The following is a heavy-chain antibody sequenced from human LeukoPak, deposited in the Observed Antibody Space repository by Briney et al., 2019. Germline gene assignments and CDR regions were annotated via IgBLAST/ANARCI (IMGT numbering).Heavy chain of an antibody. V-gene: IGHV1-69*05. Sequence: SVKVSCKASGGTFSSYAISWVRQAPGHGLEWIGGIIPIYGTANYAQKFQGRVTITTDESTSTAYMELSSLRSEDTAVYYCARETHCTNGVCYPLFDYWGQGTLVTVSS. CDR2: IIPIYGTA. CDR1: GGTFSSYA. CDR3: ARETHCTNGVCYPLFDY. D-gene: IGHD2-8*01. J-gene: IGHJ4*02.